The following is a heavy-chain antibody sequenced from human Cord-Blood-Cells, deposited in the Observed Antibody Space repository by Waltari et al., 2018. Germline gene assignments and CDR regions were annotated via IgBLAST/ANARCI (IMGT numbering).Heavy chain of an antibody. CDR2: IYYSGST. CDR3: ARRGGGSYLDY. D-gene: IGHD1-26*01. V-gene: IGHV4-39*01. Sequence: QLQLQESGPGLVKPSETLSLTCTASGGSLSSSSYYLGWLRRPPGKGLEWIGSIYYSGSTYYNPSLKSRVTISVDTSKNQFSLKLSSVTAADTAVYYCARRGGGSYLDYWGQGTLVTVSS. J-gene: IGHJ4*02. CDR1: GGSLSSSSYY.